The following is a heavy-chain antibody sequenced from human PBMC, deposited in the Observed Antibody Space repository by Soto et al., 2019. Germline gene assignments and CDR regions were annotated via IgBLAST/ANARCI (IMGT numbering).Heavy chain of an antibody. J-gene: IGHJ6*02. V-gene: IGHV3-30*18. D-gene: IGHD2-8*01. CDR1: GFTFSSYG. CDR2: ISYDGSNK. CDR3: AKEHCTNGVGSSYYYYGMDV. Sequence: QVQLVESGGGVVQPGRSLRLSCAASGFTFSSYGMHWVRQAPGKGLEWVAVISYDGSNKYYADSVKGRFTLSRDNSKNTLYLQMNSLRAEDTAVYYCAKEHCTNGVGSSYYYYGMDVWGQGTTVTVSS.